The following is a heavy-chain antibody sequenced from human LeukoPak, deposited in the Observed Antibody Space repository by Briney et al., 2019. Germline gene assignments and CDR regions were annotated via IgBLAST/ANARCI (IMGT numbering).Heavy chain of an antibody. CDR2: INSDGRST. D-gene: IGHD3-16*01. CDR3: AKGQYDWGPYYFDY. Sequence: GGSLRLSCAASGFTFRSYWMHWVRQAPGKGLLWVSRINSDGRSTNYADSVKGRFTISRDNAKNTLNLQMNGLRAEDTAVYYCAKGQYDWGPYYFDYWGQGTLVTVSS. CDR1: GFTFRSYW. J-gene: IGHJ4*02. V-gene: IGHV3-74*01.